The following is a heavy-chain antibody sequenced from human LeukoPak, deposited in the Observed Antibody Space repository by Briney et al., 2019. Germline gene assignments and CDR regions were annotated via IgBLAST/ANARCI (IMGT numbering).Heavy chain of an antibody. CDR3: ARGPRVVVTKYYYYMDV. V-gene: IGHV4-34*01. D-gene: IGHD2-21*02. Sequence: SETLSLTCAVYGGSFSGYYWSWIRQPPGQGLEWIGEINHSGSTNYNPSLKSRVTISVDTSKNQFSLKLSSVTAADTAVYYCARGPRVVVTKYYYYMDVWGKGTTVTASS. CDR2: INHSGST. J-gene: IGHJ6*03. CDR1: GGSFSGYY.